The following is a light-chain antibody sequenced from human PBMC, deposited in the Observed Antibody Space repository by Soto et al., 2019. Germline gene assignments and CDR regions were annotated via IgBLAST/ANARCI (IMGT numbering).Light chain of an antibody. V-gene: IGLV2-14*03. CDR3: SSYTGSNTHV. Sequence: QSVLTQPASVSGSPGQSITMSCTGTSSDVGYYNYVSWYQLHPGKAPKLMIYDVSNRPSGISNRFSGSKSGNAAPLTISGLQAEDEADYYCSSYTGSNTHVFGTGTKVTVL. CDR1: SSDVGYYNY. CDR2: DVS. J-gene: IGLJ1*01.